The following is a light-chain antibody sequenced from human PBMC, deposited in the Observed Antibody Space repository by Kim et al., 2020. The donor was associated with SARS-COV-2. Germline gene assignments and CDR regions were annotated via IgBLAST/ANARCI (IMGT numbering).Light chain of an antibody. CDR2: GAS. Sequence: DIQMTQSPSSLSASVGDRVTITCRASQDIRNDLGWYQQNPGRAPKRLIYGASSLQSGVPSRFSGSGSGTEFTLTISSLQPEDFATYSCLQHNTYPFTFGQGTRLEI. J-gene: IGKJ5*01. CDR3: LQHNTYPFT. CDR1: QDIRND. V-gene: IGKV1-17*01.